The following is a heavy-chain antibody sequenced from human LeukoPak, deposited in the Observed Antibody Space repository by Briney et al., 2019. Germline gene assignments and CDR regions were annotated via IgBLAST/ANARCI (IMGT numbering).Heavy chain of an antibody. J-gene: IGHJ6*03. D-gene: IGHD2-2*01. CDR2: FDPEDGET. Sequence: ASVKVSCKVSGYTLTELSMHWVRQAPGKGLEWMGGFDPEDGETIYTQKFQGRVTITTDESTSTAYMELSSLRSEDTAVYYCARAGGQNCSSTSCPGHYYYYMDVWGKGTTVTVSS. CDR1: GYTLTELS. V-gene: IGHV1-24*01. CDR3: ARAGGQNCSSTSCPGHYYYYMDV.